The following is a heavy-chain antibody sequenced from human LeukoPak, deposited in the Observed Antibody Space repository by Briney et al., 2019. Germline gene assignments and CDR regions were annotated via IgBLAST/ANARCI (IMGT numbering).Heavy chain of an antibody. D-gene: IGHD1-26*01. CDR2: IKSKGSGGTT. CDR1: GFNFNIAW. Sequence: PGGSLRLSCAASGFNFNIAWMNWVRQAPGKGLEWLGRIKSKGSGGTTDYAAPVIGRFTISRDDSKNTLYLDMNNLKTEDTALYYCIRVMSWETRFYLDNWGQGTLVTVSS. V-gene: IGHV3-15*01. J-gene: IGHJ4*02. CDR3: IRVMSWETRFYLDN.